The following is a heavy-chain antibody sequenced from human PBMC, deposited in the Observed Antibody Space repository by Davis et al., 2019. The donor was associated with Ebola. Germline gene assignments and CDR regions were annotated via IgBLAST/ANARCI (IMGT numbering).Heavy chain of an antibody. CDR1: GGTFSSYA. V-gene: IGHV1-69*04. D-gene: IGHD5-24*01. CDR3: ARLGDGYNGY. J-gene: IGHJ4*02. CDR2: IISILGIA. Sequence: AASAKVPCKASGGTFSSYAICWVRHAPGQGLEWMGRIISILGIANYAQKFQGRVTITADKSTSTAYMELSSLRSEDTAVYYCARLGDGYNGYWGQGTLVTVSS.